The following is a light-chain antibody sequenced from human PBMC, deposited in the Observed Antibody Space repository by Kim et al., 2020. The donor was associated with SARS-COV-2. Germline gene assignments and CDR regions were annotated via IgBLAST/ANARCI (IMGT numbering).Light chain of an antibody. J-gene: IGLJ1*01. CDR1: GSDVGGYNR. CDR2: EVS. CDR3: SSYTSSSTYG. Sequence: QSALTQPPSVSGSPGQSVTISCTGTGSDVGGYNRVSWYQQPPGTAPKLMIYEVSHRPSGVPDRFSGSKSGNTASLTISGLQAEDEADYYCSSYTSSSTYGIGTGTTVTAL. V-gene: IGLV2-18*02.